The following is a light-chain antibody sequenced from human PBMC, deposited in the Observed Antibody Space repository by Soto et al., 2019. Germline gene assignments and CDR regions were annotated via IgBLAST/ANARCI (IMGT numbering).Light chain of an antibody. V-gene: IGKV1-5*03. CDR3: QQYIGYPLA. CDR1: QSISSW. Sequence: DIPMTKSPSTLSASVGDRVTISCRASQSISSWLAWYQQKPGKAPKLLIYKASSLESGVPSRFSGSGSGTEFTLTISSLQPDDFATYYCQQYIGYPLAFGPGTKVHIK. CDR2: KAS. J-gene: IGKJ3*01.